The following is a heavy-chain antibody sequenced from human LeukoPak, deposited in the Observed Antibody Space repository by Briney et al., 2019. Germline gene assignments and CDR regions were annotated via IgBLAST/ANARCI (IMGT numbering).Heavy chain of an antibody. CDR1: GFTFDDYA. V-gene: IGHV3-9*01. Sequence: PGGSLRLSCAASGFTFDDYAMHWVRQAPGKGLEWVSGISWNSGSIGYADSVKGRFTISRDNAKNSLYLQMNSLRAEDTALYYCAKEYYGGSFDYWGQGTLVTVSS. CDR2: ISWNSGSI. J-gene: IGHJ4*02. D-gene: IGHD2-21*01. CDR3: AKEYYGGSFDY.